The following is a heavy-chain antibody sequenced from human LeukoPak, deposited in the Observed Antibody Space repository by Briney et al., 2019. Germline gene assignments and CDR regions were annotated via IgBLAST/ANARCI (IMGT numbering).Heavy chain of an antibody. J-gene: IGHJ3*01. V-gene: IGHV4-59*01. Sequence: PSETLSLTCTVSGGSISTYYWNWLRQPPGEGLEWIGYIYYTGSSNYNPSLKSRVTISLDTSKNQFSLKLRSVTAADSAVYYCVRRVVVVTANHKSGAFDVWGQGTVVTVSS. D-gene: IGHD2-21*02. CDR3: VRRVVVVTANHKSGAFDV. CDR1: GGSISTYY. CDR2: IYYTGSS.